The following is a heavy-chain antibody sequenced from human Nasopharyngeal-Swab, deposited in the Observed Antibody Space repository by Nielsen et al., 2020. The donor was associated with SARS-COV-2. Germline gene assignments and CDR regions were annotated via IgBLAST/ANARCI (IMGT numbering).Heavy chain of an antibody. Sequence: LSLTCAASGFTLSSYSMNWVRQAPGKGLEWVSYISSSSSTIYYADSVKGRFTISRDNAKNSLYLQMNSLRAEDTAVYYCARVDYGGNLDAFDIWGQGTMVTVSS. V-gene: IGHV3-48*01. CDR2: ISSSSSTI. CDR1: GFTLSSYS. J-gene: IGHJ3*02. D-gene: IGHD4-23*01. CDR3: ARVDYGGNLDAFDI.